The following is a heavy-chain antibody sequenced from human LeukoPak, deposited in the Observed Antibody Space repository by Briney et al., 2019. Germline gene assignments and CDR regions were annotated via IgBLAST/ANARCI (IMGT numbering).Heavy chain of an antibody. Sequence: QPGGSLRLSCAASGFTFSDYYMSWIRQAPGKGLEWVSAISGSGGSTYYADSVKGRFTISRDNSKNTLYLQMNSLRAEDTAVYYCAKKPTRAVPATNFDYWGQGTLVTVSS. J-gene: IGHJ4*02. CDR3: AKKPTRAVPATNFDY. CDR2: ISGSGGST. D-gene: IGHD2-2*01. CDR1: GFTFSDYY. V-gene: IGHV3-23*01.